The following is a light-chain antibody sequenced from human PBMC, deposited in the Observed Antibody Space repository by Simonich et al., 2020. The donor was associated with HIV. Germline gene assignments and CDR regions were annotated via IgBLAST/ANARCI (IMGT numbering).Light chain of an antibody. Sequence: QSALTQPRSVSGSPGQSVTISCTGTSSDVGGHNYVSCYQQHPGKAPKLMIYDVTKRPSGVPDRFSGSKSGNTASLTISGLQAEDEADYYCCSYAGSYTWVFGGGTKLTVL. V-gene: IGLV2-11*01. CDR1: SSDVGGHNY. CDR2: DVT. J-gene: IGLJ3*02. CDR3: CSYAGSYTWV.